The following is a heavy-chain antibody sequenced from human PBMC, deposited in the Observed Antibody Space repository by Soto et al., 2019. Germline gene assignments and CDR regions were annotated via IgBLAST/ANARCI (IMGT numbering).Heavy chain of an antibody. D-gene: IGHD3-22*01. Sequence: GGSLRLSCAASGFTFSSYAMSWVRQAPGKGLEWVSAISGSGGSTYYADSVKGRFTISRDNSKNTLYLQMNSLRAEDTAVYYCAKFKYNYYDSSGYSYFDYWGQGTLVTVSS. CDR3: AKFKYNYYDSSGYSYFDY. J-gene: IGHJ4*02. CDR2: ISGSGGST. CDR1: GFTFSSYA. V-gene: IGHV3-23*01.